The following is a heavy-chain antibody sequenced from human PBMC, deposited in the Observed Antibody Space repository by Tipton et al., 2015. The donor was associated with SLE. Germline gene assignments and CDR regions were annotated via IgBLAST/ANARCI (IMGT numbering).Heavy chain of an antibody. V-gene: IGHV6-1*01. J-gene: IGHJ4*02. D-gene: IGHD1-1*01. CDR2: TYYRSKWYN. Sequence: GLVKPSQTLSLTCAISGGSVSSNSAAWNWIRQSPSRGIEWLGRTYYRSKWYNDYAVSVKSRVTINPDTSKNQFSLQLNSVTPEDTAVYYCARETGSNWKPVGYFDCWGQGTLVTVSS. CDR1: GGSVSSNSAA. CDR3: ARETGSNWKPVGYFDC.